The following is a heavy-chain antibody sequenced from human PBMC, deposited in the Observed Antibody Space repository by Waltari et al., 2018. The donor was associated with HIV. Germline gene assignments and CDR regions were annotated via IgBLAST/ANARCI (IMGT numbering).Heavy chain of an antibody. CDR3: TRHMVSALYSLDY. CDR2: IRSKANSYAT. Sequence: EVQLVESGGGLVQPGGSLKLSCAASGFTFSGSAMHWVRQASGKGLEWVGRIRSKANSYATAYAASVKGRFTISRDDSKNTAYLQMNSLKTEDTAVYYCTRHMVSALYSLDYWGQGTLVTVSS. CDR1: GFTFSGSA. V-gene: IGHV3-73*02. J-gene: IGHJ4*02. D-gene: IGHD1-26*01.